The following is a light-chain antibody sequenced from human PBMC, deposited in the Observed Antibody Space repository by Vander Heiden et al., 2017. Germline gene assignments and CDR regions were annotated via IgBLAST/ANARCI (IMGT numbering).Light chain of an antibody. CDR1: QSVSSY. V-gene: IGKV3-11*01. CDR3: QQLSNSPPHT. Sequence: IVLAQSPATLSLSPGERATLSCRASQSVSSYLAWYQQKPGQAPRLLIYDASNRATGIPARFSGSGYGLDFTLTISSLELEAFAVYYCQQLSNSPPHTFGQGTKLEIK. J-gene: IGKJ2*01. CDR2: DAS.